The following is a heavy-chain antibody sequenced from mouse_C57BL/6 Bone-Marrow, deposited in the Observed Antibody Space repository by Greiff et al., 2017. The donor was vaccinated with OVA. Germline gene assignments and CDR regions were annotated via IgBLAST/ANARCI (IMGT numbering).Heavy chain of an antibody. CDR1: GFSLSTFGMG. D-gene: IGHD1-1*01. V-gene: IGHV8-8*01. CDR3: ARIAHYYGSSYVLYWYFDV. Sequence: QVTLNVSGPGILQPSQTLSLTCSFSGFSLSTFGMGVGWIRQPSGKGLEWLAHIWWDDDKYYNPALKSRLTISKDTSKNQVFLKIANVDTADTATYYGARIAHYYGSSYVLYWYFDVWGTGTTVTVSS. CDR2: IWWDDDK. J-gene: IGHJ1*03.